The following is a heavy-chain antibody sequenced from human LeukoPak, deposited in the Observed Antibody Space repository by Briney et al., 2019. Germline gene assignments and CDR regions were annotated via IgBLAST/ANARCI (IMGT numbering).Heavy chain of an antibody. CDR2: IYSGGST. CDR3: ARAPSIAAAGTPGY. J-gene: IGHJ4*02. V-gene: IGHV3-53*01. CDR1: GFTVSSNY. D-gene: IGHD6-13*01. Sequence: PGGSLTLSCAASGFTVSSNYMSWVRQAPGKGLEWVSVIYSGGSTYYADSVKGRFTISRDNSKNTLYLQMNSLRAEDTAVYYCARAPSIAAAGTPGYWGQGTLVTVSS.